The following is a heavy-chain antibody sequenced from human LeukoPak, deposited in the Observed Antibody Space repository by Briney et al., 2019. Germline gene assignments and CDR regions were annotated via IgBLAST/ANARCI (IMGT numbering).Heavy chain of an antibody. CDR3: ASAPTIFGVVIDYYYMDV. CDR2: IIPIFGTA. Sequence: GASVTVSCTASGGTFSSYAISWVRQAPGQGLEWMGGIIPIFGTATYAQKFQSRVTITTDESTSTAYMELSSLRSEDTAVYYCASAPTIFGVVIDYYYMDVWGKGTTVTVSS. J-gene: IGHJ6*03. V-gene: IGHV1-69*05. D-gene: IGHD3-3*01. CDR1: GGTFSSYA.